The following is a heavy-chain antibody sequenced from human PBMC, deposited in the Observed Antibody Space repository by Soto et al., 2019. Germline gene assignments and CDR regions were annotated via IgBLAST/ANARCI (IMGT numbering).Heavy chain of an antibody. Sequence: PGGSLRLSCAASGFTFSDYYMSWIRQAPGKGLEWVSYISSSSSYTNYADSVKGRFTISRDNAKNSLYLQMNSLRAEDTAVYYCARDVVQVVRGRAYYYGMDVWGQGTTVTVSS. CDR3: ARDVVQVVRGRAYYYGMDV. J-gene: IGHJ6*02. V-gene: IGHV3-11*05. CDR1: GFTFSDYY. CDR2: ISSSSSYT. D-gene: IGHD3-10*01.